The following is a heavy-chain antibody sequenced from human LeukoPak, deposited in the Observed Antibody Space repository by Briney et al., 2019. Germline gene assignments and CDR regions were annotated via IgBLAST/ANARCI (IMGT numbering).Heavy chain of an antibody. CDR1: GYTFTSYA. CDR3: ASDSSGYYFGAFDI. D-gene: IGHD3-22*01. J-gene: IGHJ3*02. V-gene: IGHV1-3*01. CDR2: INAGNGNT. Sequence: ASVKVSCKASGYTFTSYAMHWVRQAPGQRLEWMGWINAGNGNTKYSQKFQGRVTITRDTSASTACMELSSLRSEDTAVYYCASDSSGYYFGAFDIWGQGTMVTVSS.